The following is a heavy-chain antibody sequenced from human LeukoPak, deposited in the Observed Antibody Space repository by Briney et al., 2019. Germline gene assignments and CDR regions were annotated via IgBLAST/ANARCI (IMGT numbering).Heavy chain of an antibody. CDR3: ARDLGSAAGEEDYGMEV. CDR2: IWCDGSNK. J-gene: IGHJ6*01. CDR1: IFTFWSYG. V-gene: IGHV3-33*01. Sequence: GGSLRLSCAASIFTFWSYGTLGARGSTDGGVEGVADIWCDGSNKYYAVYVKCRFTIPRDNSQHPQYLQMNSLRAENTAVYYRARDLGSAAGEEDYGMEVWAQSTTVPVSS. D-gene: IGHD6-13*01.